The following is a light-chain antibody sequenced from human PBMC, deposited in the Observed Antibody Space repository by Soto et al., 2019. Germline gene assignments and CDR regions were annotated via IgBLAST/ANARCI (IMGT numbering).Light chain of an antibody. CDR2: ANT. Sequence: QSVLTQPPSVSGAPGQRVTISCTGSSSNIGAGYDVHWYQQVPGTAPKFLIYANTNRPSGVPDRFSGSKSGTSASLVITGLQAEDEADYYCQSYDSSLSGSVFGGGTQLTVL. V-gene: IGLV1-40*01. CDR3: QSYDSSLSGSV. CDR1: SSNIGAGYD. J-gene: IGLJ2*01.